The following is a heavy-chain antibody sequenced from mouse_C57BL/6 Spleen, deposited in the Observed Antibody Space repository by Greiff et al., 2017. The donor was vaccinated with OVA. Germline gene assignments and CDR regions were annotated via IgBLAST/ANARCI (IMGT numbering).Heavy chain of an antibody. CDR1: GYTFTSYG. CDR2: IYPRSGNT. J-gene: IGHJ3*01. Sequence: VKLVESGAELARPGASVKLSCKASGYTFTSYGISWVKQRTGQGLEWIGEIYPRSGNTYYNEKFKGKATLTADKSSSTAYMELRSLTSEDSAVYFCAGDRAWFAYWGQGTLVTVSA. V-gene: IGHV1-81*01. CDR3: AGDRAWFAY. D-gene: IGHD2-14*01.